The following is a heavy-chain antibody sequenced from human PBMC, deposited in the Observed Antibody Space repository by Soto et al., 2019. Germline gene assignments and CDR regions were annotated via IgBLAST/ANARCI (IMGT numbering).Heavy chain of an antibody. CDR3: ARSNYYGLGNYYYHYMDV. CDR1: GFTSSSYW. V-gene: IGHV3-74*01. D-gene: IGHD3-10*01. J-gene: IGHJ6*03. CDR2: INGDGSST. Sequence: EVQLVESGGGLLKPGGSLRLSCAASGFTSSSYWMHWVRQAPGKGLVWVSRINGDGSSTNYADSVKGRFSISSDNAKNRLYLQMNSLRVEDTAVYYCARSNYYGLGNYYYHYMDVWGKGTTVTVSS.